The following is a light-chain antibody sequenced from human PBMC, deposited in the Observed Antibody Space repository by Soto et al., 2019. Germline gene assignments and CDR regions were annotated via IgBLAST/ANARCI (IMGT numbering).Light chain of an antibody. CDR3: QQRSNWPPFFS. V-gene: IGKV3-11*01. J-gene: IGKJ3*01. CDR1: QSVSSY. CDR2: DAS. Sequence: EIVLTQSPATLSLSPGERATLSCRASQSVSSYLAWYQQKPGQAPRLLIYDASNRATGIPARFSGSGSGTYFTLTIRSLEPEDFAFYSCQQRSNWPPFFSFGPGTKADIK.